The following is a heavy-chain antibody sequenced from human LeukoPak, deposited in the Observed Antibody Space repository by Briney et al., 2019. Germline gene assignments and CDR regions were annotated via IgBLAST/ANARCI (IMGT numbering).Heavy chain of an antibody. CDR3: ARSQPIVYGSGTDY. CDR1: GFTFSDYY. CDR2: ISSSSSTT. V-gene: IGHV3-11*01. Sequence: GGSLRLSCAASGFTFSDYYMSWIRQAPGKGLEWVSYISSSSSTTYYADSVKDRFTNTSDNANNSLYLQMNSLRAEDTAVYYCARSQPIVYGSGTDYWGQGTLVTVSS. J-gene: IGHJ4*02. D-gene: IGHD3-10*01.